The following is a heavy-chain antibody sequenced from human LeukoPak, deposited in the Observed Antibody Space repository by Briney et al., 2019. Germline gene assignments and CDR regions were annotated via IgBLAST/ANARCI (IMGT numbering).Heavy chain of an antibody. V-gene: IGHV3-30*02. CDR3: AKEKLYAFDI. D-gene: IGHD4-23*01. J-gene: IGHJ3*02. CDR2: IRYDGSNK. Sequence: PGGSLRLSCAPSGFTFSSYGMHWVRQAPGKGLEWVAFIRYDGSNKYYADSVKGRLTISRDNSKNTLYLQMNSLRAEDTAVYYCAKEKLYAFDIWGQGTMVTVSS. CDR1: GFTFSSYG.